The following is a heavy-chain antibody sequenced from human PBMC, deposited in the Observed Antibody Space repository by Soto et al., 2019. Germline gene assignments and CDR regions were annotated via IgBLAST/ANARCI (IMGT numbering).Heavy chain of an antibody. D-gene: IGHD3-3*01. Sequence: QITLNESGPTVVNPAETLTLTCTFSGFSLTTSGVGVGWIRQSPGKAPERLALIYWDDDKRYSASLKSRLTITKDTSKSQVVLTIASVDPADTATYYCAHRILRTVFGLVTTTAIYFDFWGQGTPVVVSS. J-gene: IGHJ4*02. CDR1: GFSLTTSGVG. CDR2: IYWDDDK. CDR3: AHRILRTVFGLVTTTAIYFDF. V-gene: IGHV2-5*02.